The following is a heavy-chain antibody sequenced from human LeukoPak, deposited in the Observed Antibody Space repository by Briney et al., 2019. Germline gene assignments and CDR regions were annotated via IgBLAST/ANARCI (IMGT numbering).Heavy chain of an antibody. CDR1: GFTFSSYC. Sequence: GGSLRLSCAGSGFTFSSYCMIWVRQAPGKGLEWVANIKQDGSEKYYVDSVKGRFSISRDNAKNSQYLKMNSLRAEDTAVYYCARASMRGNGWYTGGFGYWGQGTLVIVSS. J-gene: IGHJ4*02. D-gene: IGHD6-19*01. CDR3: ARASMRGNGWYTGGFGY. V-gene: IGHV3-7*01. CDR2: IKQDGSEK.